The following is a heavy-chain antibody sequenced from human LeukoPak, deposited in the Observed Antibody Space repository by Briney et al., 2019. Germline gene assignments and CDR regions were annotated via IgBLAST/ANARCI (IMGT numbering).Heavy chain of an antibody. J-gene: IGHJ4*02. CDR2: ISSSGRAI. D-gene: IGHD2-21*02. CDR1: GFTVSSYE. Sequence: GGSLRLSCAASGFTVSSYEMNWVRQAPGKGLEWVSYISSSGRAIYYADSVKGRFTISRDNAKNSLYLQMNSLRVEDTAMYYCARDGLRRPPTPYCGGDCPLDYWGQGTLVSVSS. CDR3: ARDGLRRPPTPYCGGDCPLDY. V-gene: IGHV3-48*03.